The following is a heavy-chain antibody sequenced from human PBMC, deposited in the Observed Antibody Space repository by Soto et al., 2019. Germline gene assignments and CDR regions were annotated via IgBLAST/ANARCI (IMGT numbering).Heavy chain of an antibody. Sequence: QITLKESGPTLVKPTQTLTLTCTFSGFSLSTSGVGVGWIRQPPGKALEWLALIYWDHDKRYSPSLKSRLTHTKYASKHPVVLTMTNMDPVDTTTYYCAHRRGVAWFDPCGQGSLVTVSS. V-gene: IGHV2-5*02. CDR3: AHRRGVAWFDP. CDR2: IYWDHDK. D-gene: IGHD1-26*01. CDR1: GFSLSTSGVG. J-gene: IGHJ5*02.